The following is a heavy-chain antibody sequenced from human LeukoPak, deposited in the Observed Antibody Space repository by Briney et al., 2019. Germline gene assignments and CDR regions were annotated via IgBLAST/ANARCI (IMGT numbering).Heavy chain of an antibody. Sequence: GGSLRLSCAASGFTFSSYGMHWVRQAPGKGLEWVAVISYDGSNKYYADSVKGRFTISRDNAKNSLYLQMNSLRAEDTALYYCAKDVTLNYDILTGCAFDIWGQGTMVTVSS. V-gene: IGHV3-30*18. D-gene: IGHD3-9*01. CDR1: GFTFSSYG. CDR2: ISYDGSNK. CDR3: AKDVTLNYDILTGCAFDI. J-gene: IGHJ3*02.